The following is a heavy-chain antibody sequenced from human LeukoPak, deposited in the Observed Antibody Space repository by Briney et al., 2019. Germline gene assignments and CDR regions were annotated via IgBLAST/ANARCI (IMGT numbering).Heavy chain of an antibody. V-gene: IGHV1-2*02. CDR1: GYTFTGYY. CDR2: INPNSGGT. J-gene: IGHJ3*02. D-gene: IGHD3-22*01. Sequence: GASVKVSCKASGYTFTGYYMHWVRQAPGQGLEWMGWINPNSGGTNYAQKFQGRVTMTRDTSISTAYMELSRLRSDDTAVYYCAPVEKYYYDSSGEGVDAFDIWGQGTMVTVSS. CDR3: APVEKYYYDSSGEGVDAFDI.